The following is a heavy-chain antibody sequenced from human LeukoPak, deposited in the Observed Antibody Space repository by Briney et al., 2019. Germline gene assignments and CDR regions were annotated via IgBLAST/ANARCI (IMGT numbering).Heavy chain of an antibody. D-gene: IGHD7-27*01. Sequence: GGSLRLSCAASGFTFSIHGMNWVRQAPGKGLEWVSGIGASGSHTYFADSVKGRFSISRDNSKNTVYLQMNSLRAGDTALYFCARDLSSLGLDDWGQGTLVTVSS. V-gene: IGHV3-23*01. CDR2: IGASGSHT. CDR1: GFTFSIHG. CDR3: ARDLSSLGLDD. J-gene: IGHJ4*02.